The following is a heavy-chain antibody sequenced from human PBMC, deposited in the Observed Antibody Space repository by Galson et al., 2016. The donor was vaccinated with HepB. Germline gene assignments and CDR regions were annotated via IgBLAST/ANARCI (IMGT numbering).Heavy chain of an antibody. D-gene: IGHD6-13*01. V-gene: IGHV1-69*13. CDR3: AREFPGSARGTHDAFDI. CDR2: IIAVFRIG. CDR1: GGTFSNYA. Sequence: SVKVSCKASGGTFSNYAFSWVRQAPRQGLEWMGGIIAVFRIGNYAQTFQGRVKITADDSTSTAYMELSSLRSEDTAVYYCAREFPGSARGTHDAFDIWGQGTMVIVSS. J-gene: IGHJ3*02.